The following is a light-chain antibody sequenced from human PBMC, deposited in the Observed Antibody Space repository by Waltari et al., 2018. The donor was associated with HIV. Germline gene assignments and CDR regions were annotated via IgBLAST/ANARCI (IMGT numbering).Light chain of an antibody. CDR3: VLYMGGAWV. V-gene: IGLV8-61*01. Sequence: QTVVTKEPSFSVSPGGTVTLTCGLRSGSVSNTHYASWYRQTPGQAPRTLIYSTNVRSSGFPDRFSGSILGNKAALSITGAHADDECHYFCVLYMGGAWVFGGGTKLTVL. CDR2: STN. CDR1: SGSVSNTHY. J-gene: IGLJ3*02.